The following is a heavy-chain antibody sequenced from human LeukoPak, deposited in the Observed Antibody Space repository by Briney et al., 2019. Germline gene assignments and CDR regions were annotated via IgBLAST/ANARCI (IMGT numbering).Heavy chain of an antibody. CDR3: ARAYYYASGSFDY. D-gene: IGHD3-10*01. V-gene: IGHV1-2*02. CDR1: GHPFTGYY. Sequence: ASVKVSCKASGHPFTGYYMHWVRQAPGQGLEWRGWINPNSGVTNYAQKFQGRVTMTRDTSIITAYMEVSRLRSDDTAVYYCARAYYYASGSFDYWGQGTLVTVSS. CDR2: INPNSGVT. J-gene: IGHJ4*02.